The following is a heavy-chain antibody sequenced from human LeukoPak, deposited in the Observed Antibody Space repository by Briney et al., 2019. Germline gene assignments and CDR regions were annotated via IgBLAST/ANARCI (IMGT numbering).Heavy chain of an antibody. Sequence: GGSLRLSCAVSGFTFSDYWMTWVRQAPGKGLEWISVIYIDGTTYYADSVKGRFTISRDNSKNTLHLQMNSLRAEDTAVYYCAKVGSTSGGQGTLVTVSS. CDR1: GFTFSDYW. V-gene: IGHV3-23*03. D-gene: IGHD2-2*01. CDR3: AKVGSTS. CDR2: IYIDGTT. J-gene: IGHJ4*02.